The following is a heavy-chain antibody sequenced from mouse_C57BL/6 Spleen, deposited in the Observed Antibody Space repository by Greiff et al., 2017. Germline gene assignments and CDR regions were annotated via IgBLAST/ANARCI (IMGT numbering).Heavy chain of an antibody. Sequence: QVQLQQSGAELVRPGASVTLSCKASGYTFTDYEMHWVKQTPVHGLEWIGAIDPETGGTAYNQKFKGKAILTADKSSSTAYMELRSLTSGDSAVYYCTSEGRHWYFDVWGTGTTVTVSS. V-gene: IGHV1-15*01. CDR2: IDPETGGT. J-gene: IGHJ1*03. CDR1: GYTFTDYE. D-gene: IGHD1-1*01. CDR3: TSEGRHWYFDV.